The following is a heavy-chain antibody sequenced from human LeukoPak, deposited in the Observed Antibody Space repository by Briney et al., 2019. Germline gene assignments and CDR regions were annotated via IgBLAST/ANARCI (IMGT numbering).Heavy chain of an antibody. D-gene: IGHD5-12*01. Sequence: GGSLRLSCAASGFTFSSYAMHRVRQAPGKGLEWVAVISYDGSNKYYADSVKGRFTISRDNSKNTLYLQMNSLRAEDTAVYYCAREGGYSGYDGGDYYYMDVWGKGTTVTVSS. CDR2: ISYDGSNK. J-gene: IGHJ6*03. CDR3: AREGGYSGYDGGDYYYMDV. CDR1: GFTFSSYA. V-gene: IGHV3-30*04.